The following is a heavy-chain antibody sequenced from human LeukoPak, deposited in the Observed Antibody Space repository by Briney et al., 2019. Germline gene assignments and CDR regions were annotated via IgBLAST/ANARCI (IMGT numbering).Heavy chain of an antibody. Sequence: GGSLRLSCAASGFTFGSYAMTWVRQAPGKGLEWVSAIRGSGGGGSTHYADSVKGRFTISRDDSTNTVYLQMNSLGADDTAVYYCAKVGTAANFVYWGQGTLVTVSS. D-gene: IGHD6-13*01. CDR1: GFTFGSYA. CDR3: AKVGTAANFVY. CDR2: IRGSGGGGST. V-gene: IGHV3-23*01. J-gene: IGHJ4*02.